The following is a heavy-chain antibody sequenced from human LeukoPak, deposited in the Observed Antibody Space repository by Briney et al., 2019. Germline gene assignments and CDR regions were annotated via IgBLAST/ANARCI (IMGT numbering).Heavy chain of an antibody. D-gene: IGHD6-6*01. CDR1: GFTFDDYA. Sequence: GGSLRLSCAASGFTFDDYAMHWVRQAPGKGLEWVSGISWNSGSIGYADSVKGRFTISRDNAKNSLYLQMNSLRAEDTAVYYCARLGEGQLVHFDYWGQGTLVTVSS. J-gene: IGHJ4*02. CDR3: ARLGEGQLVHFDY. CDR2: ISWNSGSI. V-gene: IGHV3-9*01.